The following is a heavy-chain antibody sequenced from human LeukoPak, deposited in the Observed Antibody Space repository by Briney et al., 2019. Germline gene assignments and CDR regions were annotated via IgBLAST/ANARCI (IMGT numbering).Heavy chain of an antibody. Sequence: ASVKVSCKASGYTFRNYAITWVRQAPGQGLEWMEWITAYNGNTNYAQKFQGRVTMTTDTSTTTAYMELRSLRSDDTAVYYCARDCSGGTCSSFWFDPWGQGTLVTVSS. CDR2: ITAYNGNT. J-gene: IGHJ5*02. CDR3: ARDCSGGTCSSFWFDP. D-gene: IGHD2-15*01. V-gene: IGHV1-18*01. CDR1: GYTFRNYA.